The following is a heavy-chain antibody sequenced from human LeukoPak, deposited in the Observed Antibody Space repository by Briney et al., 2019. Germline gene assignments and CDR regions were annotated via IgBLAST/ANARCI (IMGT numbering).Heavy chain of an antibody. CDR1: GFTFSSYS. V-gene: IGHV3-48*01. CDR2: ISSSSSTI. J-gene: IGHJ4*02. Sequence: GGSLRLSCAAYGFTFSSYSMNWVRQAPGKGLEWVSYISSSSSTIYYADSVKGRFTISRDNAKNSLYLQMNSLRAEDTAVYYCARVRAVVAAIPTPYFDYWGQGTLVTVSS. CDR3: ARVRAVVAAIPTPYFDY. D-gene: IGHD2-15*01.